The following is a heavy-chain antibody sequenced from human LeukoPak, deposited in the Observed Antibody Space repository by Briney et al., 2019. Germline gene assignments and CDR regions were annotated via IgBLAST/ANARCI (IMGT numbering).Heavy chain of an antibody. D-gene: IGHD1-26*01. Sequence: GGSLRLSCGASGFTFSSYSMSWARQAPGKGLEWVSSISSSSTYIYYVDSVKGRFTISRDDAKNSLYLQMNSLRAEDTAVYYCARVSRGSYHFDYWGQGALVTVSS. CDR2: ISSSSTYI. J-gene: IGHJ4*02. CDR1: GFTFSSYS. V-gene: IGHV3-21*01. CDR3: ARVSRGSYHFDY.